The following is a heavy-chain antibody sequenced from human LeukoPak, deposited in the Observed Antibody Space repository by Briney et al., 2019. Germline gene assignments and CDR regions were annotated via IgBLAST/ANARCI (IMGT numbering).Heavy chain of an antibody. CDR1: GDSVSSNSAA. D-gene: IGHD2-2*01. CDR2: TYRRSKWSN. Sequence: SQTLSLTCAISGDSVSSNSAAWNWIRQSPSRGLEWLGRTYRRSKWSNDYGPSVKRRIIINPDTFKNQFSLQLNSVTPEDTAVYYCARLHCTTSCYVDYWGQGTLVTVSS. J-gene: IGHJ4*02. CDR3: ARLHCTTSCYVDY. V-gene: IGHV6-1*01.